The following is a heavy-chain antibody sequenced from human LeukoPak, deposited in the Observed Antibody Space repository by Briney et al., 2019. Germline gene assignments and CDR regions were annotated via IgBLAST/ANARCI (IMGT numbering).Heavy chain of an antibody. CDR1: GGSISSYY. V-gene: IGHV4-59*08. D-gene: IGHD6-13*01. CDR2: IYYSGST. CDR3: ARRQQLVVDP. J-gene: IGHJ5*02. Sequence: SETLSLTCTVSGGSISSYYWSWIRQPPGKGLEWIGYIYYSGSTNYNPSLKSRVTISVDTSKNQFSLKLSSVTAADTAVYYCARRQQLVVDPWGQGTLVTVSS.